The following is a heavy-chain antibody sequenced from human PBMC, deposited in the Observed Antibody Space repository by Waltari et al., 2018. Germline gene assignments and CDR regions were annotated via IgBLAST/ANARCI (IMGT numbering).Heavy chain of an antibody. CDR3: ASAPRPMVSAPFDY. J-gene: IGHJ4*02. D-gene: IGHD2-15*01. CDR1: GFSDYT. Sequence: EVQLVESGGGLVQPGGSLRLSCSGFGFSDYTMAWVRQAPGKGLEWVSGSSNSGDMTSYADSVKCRFTISRDTSKNTLFLQMNGLRAEDTAIYYCASAPRPMVSAPFDYWGQGVLVTVSS. CDR2: SSNSGDMT. V-gene: IGHV3-23*04.